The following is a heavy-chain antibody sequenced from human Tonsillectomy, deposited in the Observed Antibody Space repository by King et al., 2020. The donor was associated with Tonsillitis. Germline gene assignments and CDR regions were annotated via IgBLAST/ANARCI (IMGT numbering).Heavy chain of an antibody. D-gene: IGHD7-27*01. V-gene: IGHV4-59*03. CDR1: GGSISSFY. CDR3: ASGALNWFDP. J-gene: IGHJ5*02. CDR2: VSSTGST. Sequence: QVQLQESGPGLVKPSETLSLTCTVSGGSISSFYWSWIRQPPGKGPEWIGFVSSTGSTDYNPSLKSRVTISEDTAKNQISLKLTPVTASDTAVYYCASGALNWFDPWGQGTLVTVSS.